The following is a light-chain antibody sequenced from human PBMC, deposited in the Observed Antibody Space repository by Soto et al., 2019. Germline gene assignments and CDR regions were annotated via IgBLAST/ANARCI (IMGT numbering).Light chain of an antibody. CDR2: GVS. CDR1: SIDVGHPYNY. CDR3: MSFIANTTTHWV. Sequence: QSVLTQPASVSGSPGQSITISCTGTSIDVGHPYNYVSWYQQYPGKAPKLLILGVSNRPSGISGRFSGSKSGNTASLTISGLQPEDEADYYCMSFIANTTTHWVLGGGTKLTVL. V-gene: IGLV2-14*03. J-gene: IGLJ3*02.